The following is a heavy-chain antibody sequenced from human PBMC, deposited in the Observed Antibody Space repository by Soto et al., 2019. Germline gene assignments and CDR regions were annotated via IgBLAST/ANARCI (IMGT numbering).Heavy chain of an antibody. CDR1: GCTFSSYA. CDR3: AKESVAGFDY. D-gene: IGHD6-19*01. J-gene: IGHJ4*02. Sequence: GGSLRLSCAASGCTFSSYAMSWVRQAPGKGLEWVSAISGSGGSTYYADSVKGRFTISRDNSKNALYLQMNSLRAEDTAVYYWAKESVAGFDYWGQGTLVTVSS. V-gene: IGHV3-23*01. CDR2: ISGSGGST.